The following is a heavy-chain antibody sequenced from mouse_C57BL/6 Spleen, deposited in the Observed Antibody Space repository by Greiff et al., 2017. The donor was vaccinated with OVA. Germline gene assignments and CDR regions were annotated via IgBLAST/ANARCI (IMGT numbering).Heavy chain of an antibody. CDR3: TRDPGDYAMDY. Sequence: EVKVVESGEGLVKPGGSLKLSCAASGFTFSSYAMSWVRQTPEKRLEWIAYISSGGDYIYYADTVKGRFTMSRDNATNTLYLQMSSLKSEDTAMYYCTRDPGDYAMDYWGQGTSVTVSA. J-gene: IGHJ4*01. CDR2: ISSGGDYI. V-gene: IGHV5-9-1*02. CDR1: GFTFSSYA.